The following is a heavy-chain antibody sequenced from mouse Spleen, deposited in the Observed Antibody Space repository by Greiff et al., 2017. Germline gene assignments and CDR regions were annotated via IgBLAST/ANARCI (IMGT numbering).Heavy chain of an antibody. J-gene: IGHJ3*01. D-gene: IGHD2-3*01. CDR3: ARRDGYYRFAY. Sequence: EVQLVESGGGLVQPGGSLKLSCATSGFTFSDYYMYWVRQTPEKRLEWVAYISNGGGSTYYPDTVKGRFTISRDNAKNTLYLQMSRLKSEDTAMYYCARRDGYYRFAYWGQGTLVTVSA. CDR1: GFTFSDYY. V-gene: IGHV5-12*02. CDR2: ISNGGGST.